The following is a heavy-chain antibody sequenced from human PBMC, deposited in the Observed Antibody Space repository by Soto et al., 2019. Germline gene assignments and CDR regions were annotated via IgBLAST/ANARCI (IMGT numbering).Heavy chain of an antibody. Sequence: ESGGGVVQPGRSLRLSCAASGFTFSSYGMHWVRQAPGKGLEWVAVIWYDGSNKYYADSVKGRFTISRDNSKNTLYLQMNSLRAEDTAVYYCARSGNYYGMDVWGQGTTVTVSS. CDR3: ARSGNYYGMDV. CDR1: GFTFSSYG. V-gene: IGHV3-33*01. CDR2: IWYDGSNK. D-gene: IGHD3-10*01. J-gene: IGHJ6*02.